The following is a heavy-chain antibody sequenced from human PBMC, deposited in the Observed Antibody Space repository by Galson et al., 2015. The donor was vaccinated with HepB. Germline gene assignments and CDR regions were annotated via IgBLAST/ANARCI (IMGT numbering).Heavy chain of an antibody. CDR3: ARDPWGEGWFDP. CDR2: IIPILGTA. D-gene: IGHD3-16*01. V-gene: IGHV1-69*13. CDR1: GGTFSSYA. J-gene: IGHJ5*02. Sequence: SVKVSCKASGGTFSSYAISWVRQAPGQGLEWMGGIIPILGTANYAQKFQGRVTITADESTSTAYMELSSLRSEDMAVYYCARDPWGEGWFDPWGQGTLVTVSS.